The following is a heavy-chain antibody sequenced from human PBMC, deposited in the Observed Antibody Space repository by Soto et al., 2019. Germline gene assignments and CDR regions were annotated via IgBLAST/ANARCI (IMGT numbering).Heavy chain of an antibody. Sequence: SETLSLTCTVSGGSISSYYWSWIRQPPGKGLEWIGYLYYSGSTNYNPSLKRRVTISVDTAKNQFSLKLSSVTAADTAGYYCASTRLRYFDWLGPHAFDIWGQGTMVTVSS. V-gene: IGHV4-59*01. J-gene: IGHJ3*02. D-gene: IGHD3-9*01. CDR2: LYYSGST. CDR3: ASTRLRYFDWLGPHAFDI. CDR1: GGSISSYY.